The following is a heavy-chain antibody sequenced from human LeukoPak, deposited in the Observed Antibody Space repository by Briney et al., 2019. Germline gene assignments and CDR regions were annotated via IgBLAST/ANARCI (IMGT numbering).Heavy chain of an antibody. V-gene: IGHV3-30*02. Sequence: PGGSLRLSCAASGFTFSSYGMHWVRQAPGKGLEWVAFIRYDGSNKYYADSVKGRFTISRDNAKNSLYLQMNSLRAEDTAVYYCARDTAVVTDYYYYYMDVWGKGTTVTVSS. D-gene: IGHD5-18*01. J-gene: IGHJ6*03. CDR1: GFTFSSYG. CDR3: ARDTAVVTDYYYYYMDV. CDR2: IRYDGSNK.